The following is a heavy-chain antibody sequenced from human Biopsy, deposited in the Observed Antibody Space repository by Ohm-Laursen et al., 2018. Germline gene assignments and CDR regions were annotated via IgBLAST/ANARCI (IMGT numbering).Heavy chain of an antibody. J-gene: IGHJ6*02. Sequence: GTLSLTCTVSAGSIRSDYWSWIRQPPGKGLEWIGYIYYSGSTNYNPSLKSRVTISVDTSKNQFSLRLNSVTAADTAVYYCARATNSTGWPYYYFYGMDVWGQGTTVTVSS. D-gene: IGHD2/OR15-2a*01. CDR1: AGSIRSDY. V-gene: IGHV4-59*01. CDR2: IYYSGST. CDR3: ARATNSTGWPYYYFYGMDV.